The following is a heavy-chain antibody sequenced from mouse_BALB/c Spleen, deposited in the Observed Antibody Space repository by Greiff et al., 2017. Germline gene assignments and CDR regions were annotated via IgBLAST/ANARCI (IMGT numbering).Heavy chain of an antibody. D-gene: IGHD6-1*01. CDR3: TRGPLFDY. J-gene: IGHJ2*01. Sequence: EVQLHESGGGLVKPGGSLKLSCAASGFTFSSYTMSWVRQTPEKRLEWVATISSGGSYTYYPDSVKGRFTISRDNAKNTLYLQMSSLKSEDTAMYYCTRGPLFDYWGQGTTLTVSS. CDR1: GFTFSSYT. CDR2: ISSGGSYT. V-gene: IGHV5-6-4*01.